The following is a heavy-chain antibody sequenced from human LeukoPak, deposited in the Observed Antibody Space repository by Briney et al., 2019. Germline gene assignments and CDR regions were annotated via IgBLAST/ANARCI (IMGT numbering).Heavy chain of an antibody. D-gene: IGHD6-19*01. CDR2: INPNSGGT. Sequence: ASVKVSCKASGYTFTGYYMHWVRQAPGQGLEWMGWINPNSGGTNYAQKFQGRVTMIRDTSISTAYMELSRLRSDDTAVYYCAREGSSGWYYFDCWGQGTLVTVSS. J-gene: IGHJ4*02. CDR3: AREGSSGWYYFDC. V-gene: IGHV1-2*02. CDR1: GYTFTGYY.